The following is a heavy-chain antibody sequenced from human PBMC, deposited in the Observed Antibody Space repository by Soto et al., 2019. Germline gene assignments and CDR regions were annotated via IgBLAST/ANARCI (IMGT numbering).Heavy chain of an antibody. V-gene: IGHV6-1*01. Sequence: PSQTLSLTCAISGDSVSSDTAAWNWIRQSPSRGLEWLGRTYYRSKWYNDYAGSVKSRITINPDTSKNQVFLHLNSVSPDDAAVYFCARGQGSGWNYYGMDVWGQGTTVTVSS. CDR1: GDSVSSDTAA. D-gene: IGHD6-19*01. CDR3: ARGQGSGWNYYGMDV. J-gene: IGHJ6*02. CDR2: TYYRSKWYN.